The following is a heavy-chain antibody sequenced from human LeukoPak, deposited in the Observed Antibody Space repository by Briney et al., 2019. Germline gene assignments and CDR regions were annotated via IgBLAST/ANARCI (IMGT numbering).Heavy chain of an antibody. CDR1: GGSFSGYY. CDR2: INHSGST. V-gene: IGHV4-34*01. J-gene: IGHJ1*01. CDR3: ARGIAAAGFFQH. D-gene: IGHD6-13*01. Sequence: SETLSLTCAVYGGSFSGYYCSWIRQPPGKGLEWIGEINHSGSTNYNPSLKSRVTISVDASKNQFSLELSSVTAADTAVYYCARGIAAAGFFQHWGQGTLVTVSS.